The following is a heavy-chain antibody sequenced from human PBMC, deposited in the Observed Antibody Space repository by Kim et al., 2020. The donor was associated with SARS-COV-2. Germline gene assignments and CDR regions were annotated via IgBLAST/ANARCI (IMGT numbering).Heavy chain of an antibody. CDR3: ARSYKITVGY. CDR1: GFTFSDYS. Sequence: GGSLRLSCAASGFTFSDYSMSWIRQAPGKGLEWISYITNSGTTIYYADSVKGRFTISRDNAKNSLYLQMNSLRVEDTAVHYCARSYKITVGYWGQGTLVT. V-gene: IGHV3-11*01. CDR2: ITNSGTTI. J-gene: IGHJ4*02. D-gene: IGHD3-16*01.